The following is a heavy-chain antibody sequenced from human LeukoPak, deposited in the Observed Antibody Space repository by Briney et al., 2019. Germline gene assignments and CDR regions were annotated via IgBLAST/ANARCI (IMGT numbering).Heavy chain of an antibody. CDR3: ARGDSSGFAPDY. CDR2: INPSGCST. J-gene: IGHJ4*02. D-gene: IGHD3-22*01. CDR1: GYTFTIYY. V-gene: IGHV1-46*01. Sequence: ASVKVSCKASGYTFTIYYMHWVRHAPAQGLEWMGIINPSGCSTSYAQKSQGRVTITRYTSTSTVYMELSSLRSEDTAVYCCARGDSSGFAPDYWGQGPLVTVSS.